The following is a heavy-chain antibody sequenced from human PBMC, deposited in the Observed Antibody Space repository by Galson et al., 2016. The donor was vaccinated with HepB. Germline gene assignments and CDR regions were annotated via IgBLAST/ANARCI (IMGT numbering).Heavy chain of an antibody. J-gene: IGHJ4*02. Sequence: SLRLSCAASGFAFSNCAMTWVRQAPGKGLEWVSAITGGGRHTYYADSVKGRFTISRDNSKNTLYLQMNGLRAEDTAMYYCAKGRGILTPDYWGQGTLVTVSS. CDR1: GFAFSNCA. CDR2: ITGGGRHT. D-gene: IGHD3-9*01. V-gene: IGHV3-23*01. CDR3: AKGRGILTPDY.